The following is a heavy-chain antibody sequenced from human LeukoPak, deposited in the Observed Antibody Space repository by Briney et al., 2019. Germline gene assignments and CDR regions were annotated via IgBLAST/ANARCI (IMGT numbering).Heavy chain of an antibody. CDR3: ARGGVDYYDSSGYSLDY. D-gene: IGHD3-22*01. CDR1: GGSISSGGYS. CDR2: IYHSGST. V-gene: IGHV4-30-2*01. Sequence: SETLSLTCAVSGGSISSGGYSWSWIRQPPGKGLEWIGYIYHSGSTYYNPSLKSRVTISVDRPKNQFSLKLSSVTAADTAVYYCARGGVDYYDSSGYSLDYWGQGTLVTVSS. J-gene: IGHJ4*02.